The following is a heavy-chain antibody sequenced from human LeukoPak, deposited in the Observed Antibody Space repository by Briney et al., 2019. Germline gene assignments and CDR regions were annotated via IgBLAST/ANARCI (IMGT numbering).Heavy chain of an antibody. CDR2: ISGDGGST. CDR1: GFTFDDYA. D-gene: IGHD6-13*01. V-gene: IGHV3-43*02. Sequence: GGSLRLSCAASGFTFDDYAMHWVRQAPGKGLEWVSLISGDGGSTYYADSVKGRFTISRDNSKNSLYLRMNSLRTEDTALYYCAKDVQQLSPESYYYYGMDVWGQGTTVTVSS. CDR3: AKDVQQLSPESYYYYGMDV. J-gene: IGHJ6*02.